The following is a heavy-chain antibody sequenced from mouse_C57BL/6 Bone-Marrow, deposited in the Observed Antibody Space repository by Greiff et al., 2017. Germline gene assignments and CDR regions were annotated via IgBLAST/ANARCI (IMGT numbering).Heavy chain of an antibody. CDR2: IYPRSGNT. J-gene: IGHJ4*01. V-gene: IGHV1-81*01. D-gene: IGHD3-2*02. Sequence: QVQLQQPGAELVKPGASVKLSCKASGYTFTSYGISWVKQRTGQGLEWIGEIYPRSGNTYYNEKFKGKATLTADKSSSTAYMELRSLTSEYSAVYFCARDSSGYLYAMDYWGQGTSVTVSS. CDR3: ARDSSGYLYAMDY. CDR1: GYTFTSYG.